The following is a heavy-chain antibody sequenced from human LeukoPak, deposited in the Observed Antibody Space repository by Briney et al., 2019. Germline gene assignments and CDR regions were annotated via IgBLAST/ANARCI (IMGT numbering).Heavy chain of an antibody. CDR2: VSGSGGST. CDR1: GFTFSSYA. CDR3: ARGPGHYYDSSGYYDAFDI. D-gene: IGHD3-22*01. J-gene: IGHJ3*02. Sequence: GGSLRLSCAASGFTFSSYAMSWVRQAPGKGLEWVSAVSGSGGSTYYADSVKGRFTISRDNSKNTLYLQMNSLRSEDTAVYYCARGPGHYYDSSGYYDAFDIWGQGTMVTVSS. V-gene: IGHV3-23*01.